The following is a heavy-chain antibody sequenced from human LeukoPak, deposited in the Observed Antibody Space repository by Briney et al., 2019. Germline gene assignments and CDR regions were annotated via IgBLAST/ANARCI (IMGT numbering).Heavy chain of an antibody. CDR2: ISAYNGNT. CDR1: GYTFTSYG. Sequence: ASVKVSCKASGYTFTSYGISWVRQAPGQGLEWMGWISAYNGNTNYAQKLQGRVTMTTDTSTSTAYMELRSLRSDDTAVYYCAREGPLTAMVNWWFDPWGQGTLVTVSS. CDR3: AREGPLTAMVNWWFDP. D-gene: IGHD5-18*01. J-gene: IGHJ5*02. V-gene: IGHV1-18*01.